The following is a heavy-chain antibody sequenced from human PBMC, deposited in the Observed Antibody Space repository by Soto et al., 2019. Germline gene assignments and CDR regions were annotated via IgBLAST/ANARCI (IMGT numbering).Heavy chain of an antibody. CDR3: AHIPNYYQYDWFDP. V-gene: IGHV2-5*02. CDR1: GFSLTTRGVG. Sequence: QITLKESGPTLVKLTQTHTLTCTFSGFSLTTRGVGVGWIRQPPGKALECLALIYWDDDKRYSPSLQSRLSITKDTSKNQVVLTMTNVDPVDTATYYCAHIPNYYQYDWFDPWGQGTLVSVSS. CDR2: IYWDDDK. D-gene: IGHD3-16*01. J-gene: IGHJ5*02.